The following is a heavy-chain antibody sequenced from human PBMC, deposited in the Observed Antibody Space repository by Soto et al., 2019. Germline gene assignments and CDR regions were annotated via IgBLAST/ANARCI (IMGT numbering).Heavy chain of an antibody. V-gene: IGHV1-69*13. J-gene: IGHJ4*02. CDR3: ARDGLSMEAYSDILTGPFDD. Sequence: ASVKVSCKASGGTFSSYAISWVRQAPGQGLEWMGGIIPIFGTANYAQKFQGRVTITADESTSTAYMELSSLRSEDTAVYYCARDGLSMEAYSDILTGPFDDSGQGTLVTVSS. CDR1: GGTFSSYA. CDR2: IIPIFGTA. D-gene: IGHD3-9*01.